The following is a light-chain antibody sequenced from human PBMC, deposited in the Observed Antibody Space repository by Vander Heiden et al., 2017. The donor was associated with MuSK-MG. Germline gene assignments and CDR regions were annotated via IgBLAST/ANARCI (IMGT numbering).Light chain of an antibody. V-gene: IGLV1-40*01. CDR1: SSNIGAGYD. CDR3: QSSDSSLSGSVV. J-gene: IGLJ2*01. Sequence: QSVLTQPPSVSAAPGQRVTISCTGSSSNIGAGYDVHWYQQLPGTAPKLLIYGNSNRPSGVPDRFSGSKSGTSASLAITALQAEDEAEYYCQSSDSSLSGSVVFGGGTKLTVL. CDR2: GNS.